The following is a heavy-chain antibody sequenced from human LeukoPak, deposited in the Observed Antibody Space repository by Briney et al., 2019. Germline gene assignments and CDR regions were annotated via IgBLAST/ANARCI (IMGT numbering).Heavy chain of an antibody. J-gene: IGHJ3*02. CDR1: GGSLSSSNW. CDR3: ARGQSDAFDI. V-gene: IGHV4-4*02. CDR2: IYDSGSA. Sequence: SETLSLTCALSGGSLSSSNWWSWFRQPPGKGLEWIGYIYDSGSAYYNPSLKSRVTISVDPSKNQLSLKLSNVTAADTAVYYCARGQSDAFDIWGQGTMVTVSS.